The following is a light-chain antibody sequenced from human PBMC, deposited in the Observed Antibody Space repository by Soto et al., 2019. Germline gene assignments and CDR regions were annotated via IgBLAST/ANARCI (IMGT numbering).Light chain of an antibody. CDR2: DAS. Sequence: EIVMTQSPATLSVSPGERATLSCRASQSINSNLAWYQQKPGQAPRLLIYDASTRATGIPARFSGSGSGTAFTLTISSLQSEDFAVYYCQQYNNWPPTYTFGQGTKLEIK. J-gene: IGKJ2*01. CDR3: QQYNNWPPTYT. V-gene: IGKV3-15*01. CDR1: QSINSN.